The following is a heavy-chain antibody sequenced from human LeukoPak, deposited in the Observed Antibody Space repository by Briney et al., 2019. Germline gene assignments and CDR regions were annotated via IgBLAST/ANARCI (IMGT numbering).Heavy chain of an antibody. J-gene: IGHJ4*02. CDR1: GGSISSGSYY. Sequence: SETLSLTCTVSGGSISSGSYYWSWIRQPAGKGLEWIGRIYASGSTNYNPSLKSRVTISVDTSKNQFSLKLSSVTAADTAVYYCARAFSVADFWGQGTLVTVSS. CDR3: ARAFSVADF. D-gene: IGHD3-3*02. V-gene: IGHV4-61*02. CDR2: IYASGST.